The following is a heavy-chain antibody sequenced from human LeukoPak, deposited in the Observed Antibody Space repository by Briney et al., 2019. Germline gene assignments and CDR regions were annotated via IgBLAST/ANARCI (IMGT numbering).Heavy chain of an antibody. CDR3: TKDGDYGDSQYYFDY. Sequence: PGGSLRLSCAASGFTFSNAWMSWVRQAPGKGLEWVGRIKSKTDGGTTDYAAPVKGRFTISRDDSKNTLYLQMNSLKTEDTAVYYCTKDGDYGDSQYYFDYWGQGTLVTVSS. CDR1: GFTFSNAW. V-gene: IGHV3-15*01. J-gene: IGHJ4*02. CDR2: IKSKTDGGTT. D-gene: IGHD4-17*01.